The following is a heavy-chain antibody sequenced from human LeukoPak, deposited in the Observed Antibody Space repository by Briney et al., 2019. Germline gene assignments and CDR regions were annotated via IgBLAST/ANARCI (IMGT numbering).Heavy chain of an antibody. Sequence: GASVKVSCKASGYTFTSYDINWVRQATGQGLEWMGWINPNTGNTGYAQSFQGRVTISRNTSMSTAYMELRGLRSDDTAVYYCARARIGYCRITSCPAFGYWGQGAQVTVSS. D-gene: IGHD2-2*03. V-gene: IGHV1-8*03. CDR1: GYTFTSYD. CDR2: INPNTGNT. J-gene: IGHJ4*02. CDR3: ARARIGYCRITSCPAFGY.